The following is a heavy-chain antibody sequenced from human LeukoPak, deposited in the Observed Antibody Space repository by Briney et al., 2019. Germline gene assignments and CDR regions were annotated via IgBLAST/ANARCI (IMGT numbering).Heavy chain of an antibody. Sequence: SVKVSCKASGGTFSSYTISWVRQAPGQGLEWMGRIIPILGIANYAQKFQGRVTITADKSTSTAYMELSSLRSEDTAVYYCARGRVTGTTVYDYWGQGTLVTVSS. D-gene: IGHD1-1*01. CDR3: ARGRVTGTTVYDY. J-gene: IGHJ4*02. CDR1: GGTFSSYT. V-gene: IGHV1-69*02. CDR2: IIPILGIA.